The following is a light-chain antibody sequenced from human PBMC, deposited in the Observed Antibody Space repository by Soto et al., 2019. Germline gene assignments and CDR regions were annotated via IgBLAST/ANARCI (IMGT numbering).Light chain of an antibody. CDR2: GAS. Sequence: EIVLTQSPGTLSLSPGERATLSCRASQSINSRYLAWYQQKPGQAPRLLIYGASSRATGIPDRLSGSGSGTDFTVTISRLEPEDFAVYYCQQFGSSPEFTFGPGTKVDIK. V-gene: IGKV3-20*01. CDR3: QQFGSSPEFT. CDR1: QSINSRY. J-gene: IGKJ3*01.